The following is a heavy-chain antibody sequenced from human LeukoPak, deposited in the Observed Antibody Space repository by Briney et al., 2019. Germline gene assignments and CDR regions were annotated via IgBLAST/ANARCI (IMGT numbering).Heavy chain of an antibody. CDR1: GGSISSYY. CDR3: ASSSTVVTGYFDY. Sequence: SETLSLTCTVPGGSISSYYWSWIRQPPGKGLEWIGYIYYSGSTNYNPSLKSRVTISVDTSKNQFSLKLSSVTAADTAVYYCASSSTVVTGYFDYWGQGTLVTVSS. CDR2: IYYSGST. V-gene: IGHV4-59*08. J-gene: IGHJ4*02. D-gene: IGHD4-23*01.